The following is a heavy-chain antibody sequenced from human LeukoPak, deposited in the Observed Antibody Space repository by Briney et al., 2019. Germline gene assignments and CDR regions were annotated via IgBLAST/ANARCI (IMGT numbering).Heavy chain of an antibody. V-gene: IGHV3-30*03. D-gene: IGHD1-26*01. J-gene: IGHJ4*02. Sequence: TGGSLRLSCAASGFTFSSYGMHWVRQAPGKGLEWVAVISYDGSNKYYADSVKGRFTISRDNAKNSLYLQMNSLRAEDTALYYCARSPDGSYKKSVDYWGQGTLVTVSS. CDR1: GFTFSSYG. CDR2: ISYDGSNK. CDR3: ARSPDGSYKKSVDY.